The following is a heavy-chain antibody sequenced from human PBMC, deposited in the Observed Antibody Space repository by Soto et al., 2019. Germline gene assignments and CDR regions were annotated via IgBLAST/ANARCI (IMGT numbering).Heavy chain of an antibody. CDR3: ARVPLTTATNYSYGMDV. J-gene: IGHJ6*02. CDR2: IYYSGST. Sequence: PSETLSLTCTVSGGSISSYYWSWIRQPPGKGLEWIGYIYYSGSTNYNPSLKSRVTISVDTSKNQFSLKLSSVTAADTAVYYCARVPLTTATNYSYGMDVWGQGTTVTVSS. V-gene: IGHV4-59*01. D-gene: IGHD4-17*01. CDR1: GGSISSYY.